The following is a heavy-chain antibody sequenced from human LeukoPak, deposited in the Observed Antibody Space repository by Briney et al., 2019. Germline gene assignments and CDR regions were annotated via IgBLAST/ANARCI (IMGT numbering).Heavy chain of an antibody. J-gene: IGHJ4*02. V-gene: IGHV3-7*01. CDR2: IKKDGSEK. CDR3: ALYSSGYSYYFDY. D-gene: IGHD3-22*01. CDR1: RFTFSNYW. Sequence: GGALRLSCAASRFTFSNYWMSWVRQAPGKGLEWVANIKKDGSEKYYVDSVKGRFTISRDNAKNSLYLQMNSLRAEDTAVYYCALYSSGYSYYFDYWGQGTLVTVSS.